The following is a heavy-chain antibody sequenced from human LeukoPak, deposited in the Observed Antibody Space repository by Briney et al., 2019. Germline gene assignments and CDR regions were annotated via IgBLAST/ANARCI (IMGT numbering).Heavy chain of an antibody. J-gene: IGHJ4*02. CDR3: ARRGSGWTVDY. CDR1: GYSFTTYW. CDR2: IYPGDSDT. V-gene: IGHV5-51*01. Sequence: GESLKISCQGSGYSFTTYWIGWVRPMPGKGLEWMGIIYPGDSDTRYSPSFQGQVTISADMSISTAYLQWSSLKASDTAMYYCARRGSGWTVDYWGQGTLVTVSS. D-gene: IGHD6-19*01.